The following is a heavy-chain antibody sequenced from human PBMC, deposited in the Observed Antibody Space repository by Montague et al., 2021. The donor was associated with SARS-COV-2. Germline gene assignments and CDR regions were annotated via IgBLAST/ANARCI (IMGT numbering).Heavy chain of an antibody. D-gene: IGHD1-26*01. CDR1: GDSIYRSGYY. V-gene: IGHV4-39*01. CDR2: INYSGAT. J-gene: IGHJ4*02. Sequence: SETLSLTCSVSGDSIYRSGYYWGWIRQPPGKGLEWIGSINYSGATYYNPSLKSRVTISVDTSKNQISLKVNSVTAADTAVCYCARPSSTGNYYYWGQGTLVTVSS. CDR3: ARPSSTGNYYY.